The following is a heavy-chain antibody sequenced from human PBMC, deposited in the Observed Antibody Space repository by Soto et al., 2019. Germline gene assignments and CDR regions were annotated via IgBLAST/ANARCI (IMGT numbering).Heavy chain of an antibody. CDR3: ARDLGRYVFGY. CDR2: NIPILGIA. Sequence: QVQLVQSGAEVKKPGSSVKVSCTAAGGTFSSYTISRVRQAPGQGREWMGRNIPILGIANYEQKFQGRATIVADKSTSTAYMELSSRRSEDTAVYYCARDLGRYVFGYCGQGTLVTVSS. V-gene: IGHV1-69*08. J-gene: IGHJ4*02. CDR1: GGTFSSYT. D-gene: IGHD1-26*01.